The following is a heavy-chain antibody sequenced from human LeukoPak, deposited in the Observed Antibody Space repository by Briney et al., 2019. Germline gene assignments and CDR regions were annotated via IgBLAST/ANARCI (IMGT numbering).Heavy chain of an antibody. CDR3: AMIEQVVSNVEGGY. CDR1: GFTFSSYA. J-gene: IGHJ4*02. Sequence: GGSLRLSCAASGFTFSSYAMSWVRQAPGKGLEWVANIKQDGSMKGYVDSVKGRFTISRDNAKNSLYLQMNSLRADDTAVYFCAMIEQVVSNVEGGYWGQGTLVTVSS. CDR2: IKQDGSMK. V-gene: IGHV3-7*01. D-gene: IGHD6-6*01.